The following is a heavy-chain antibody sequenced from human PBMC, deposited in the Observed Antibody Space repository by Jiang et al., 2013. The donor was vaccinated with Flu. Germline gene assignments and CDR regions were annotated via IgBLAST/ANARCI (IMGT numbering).Heavy chain of an antibody. D-gene: IGHD3-10*01. V-gene: IGHV3-11*06. CDR3: ARDRYGSGIYDFDY. Sequence: VQLLESGGGLVKPGGSLRLSCAASGFIFSDYYMSWIRQAPGKGLEWVSYISSSSTYTNYADSVKGRFTISRDNAKNSLYLQMNSLRAEDTAVYYCARDRYGSGIYDFDYWGQGTLVTVSS. CDR1: GFIFSDYY. J-gene: IGHJ4*02. CDR2: ISSSSTYT.